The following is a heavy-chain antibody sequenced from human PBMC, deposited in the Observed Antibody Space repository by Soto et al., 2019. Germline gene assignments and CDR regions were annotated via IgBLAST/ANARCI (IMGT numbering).Heavy chain of an antibody. CDR2: IKSKTDGGTT. D-gene: IGHD3-10*01. CDR1: GFTFSNAW. J-gene: IGHJ4*02. CDR3: TTEAMVRGVIITITRDY. V-gene: IGHV3-15*01. Sequence: EVQLVESGGGLVKPGGSLRLSCAASGFTFSNAWVSWVRQAPGKGLEWVGRIKSKTDGGTTDYAAPVKGRFTISRDDSKNTLYLQMNSLKTEDTAVYYCTTEAMVRGVIITITRDYWGQGTLVTVSS.